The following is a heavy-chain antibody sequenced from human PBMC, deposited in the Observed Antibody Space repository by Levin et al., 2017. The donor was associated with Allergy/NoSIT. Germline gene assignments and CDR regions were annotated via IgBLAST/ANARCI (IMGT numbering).Heavy chain of an antibody. J-gene: IGHJ4*02. CDR2: ISAGGGNT. D-gene: IGHD6-13*01. Sequence: GGSLRLSCAASGFTFSTYAMSWVRQAPGKGLEWCPVISAGGGNTNYAESVKGRFTISRDNSKDTLYLQLTSLTAGDPAVYYCAKAGSSWYIEIDHWGQGALVTVSS. V-gene: IGHV3-23*01. CDR3: AKAGSSWYIEIDH. CDR1: GFTFSTYA.